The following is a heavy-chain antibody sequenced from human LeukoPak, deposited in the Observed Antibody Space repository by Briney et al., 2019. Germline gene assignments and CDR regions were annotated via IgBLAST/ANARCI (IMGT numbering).Heavy chain of an antibody. D-gene: IGHD1-26*01. CDR1: AASISSYY. CDR2: IYYSGST. CDR3: AGGGSYLRYYFDF. Sequence: PSETLSLTCTVSAASISSYYWSWIRQPPGKGLEWIGHIYYSGSTNYNPSLKSRVTMSLDTSKNQFSLKLSSVTAADTAVYYCAGGGSYLRYYFDFWGQGTLVTVSS. J-gene: IGHJ4*02. V-gene: IGHV4-59*08.